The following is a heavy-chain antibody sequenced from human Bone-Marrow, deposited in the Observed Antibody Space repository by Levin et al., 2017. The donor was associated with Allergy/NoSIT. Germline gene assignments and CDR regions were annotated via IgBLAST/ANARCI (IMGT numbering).Heavy chain of an antibody. Sequence: GGSLRLSCAASGFTLGGYGMHWVRQAPGKGLEWVAFISYDGSEKYYVDSVEGRFTISRDNSQNMLYLQMNSLRPEDTAVYYCAKDRGQRQYCDYWGQGTLVTVSS. CDR3: AKDRGQRQYCDY. V-gene: IGHV3-30*18. J-gene: IGHJ4*02. CDR1: GFTLGGYG. CDR2: ISYDGSEK.